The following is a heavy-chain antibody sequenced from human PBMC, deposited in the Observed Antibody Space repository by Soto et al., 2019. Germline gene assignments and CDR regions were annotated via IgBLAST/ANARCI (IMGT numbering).Heavy chain of an antibody. Sequence: PGGSLRLSCAASGFTFSSYAMHWVRQAPGKGLEWVAVISYDGSNKYYADSVKGRFTISRDNSKNTLYLQMNSLRAEDTAVYYCARGGPRGPYDSSGAFDYWGQGTLVTVSS. V-gene: IGHV3-30-3*01. CDR1: GFTFSSYA. J-gene: IGHJ4*02. CDR3: ARGGPRGPYDSSGAFDY. CDR2: ISYDGSNK. D-gene: IGHD3-22*01.